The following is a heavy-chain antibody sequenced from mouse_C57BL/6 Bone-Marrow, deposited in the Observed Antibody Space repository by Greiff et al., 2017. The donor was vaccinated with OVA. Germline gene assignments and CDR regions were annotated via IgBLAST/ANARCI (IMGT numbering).Heavy chain of an antibody. V-gene: IGHV1-85*01. CDR2: IYPRDGSN. CDR1: GYTFTSYD. Sequence: QVQLQQSGPELVKPGASVKLSCKASGYTFTSYDINWVKQRPGQGLEWIGWIYPRDGSNTYNEKFKGKATLTVDTSSSTAYMELHSLTSEDSAVYFCARSGIYGNSYWYFDVWGTGTTVTVSS. D-gene: IGHD2-1*01. CDR3: ARSGIYGNSYWYFDV. J-gene: IGHJ1*03.